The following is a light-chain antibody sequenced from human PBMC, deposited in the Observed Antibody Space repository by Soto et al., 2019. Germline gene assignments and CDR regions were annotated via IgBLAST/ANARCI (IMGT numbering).Light chain of an antibody. CDR3: QQYNNWPIT. J-gene: IGKJ5*01. Sequence: EVMMKMSPATLSVSQAERATLSCRASQRVSSNLAWSQQKPGQAPRLLIYGASTRATGFPARFSGSGSVTEFTLTISSLQSGDFAVYYCQQYNNWPITFGQGTLLEI. CDR2: GAS. V-gene: IGKV3-15*01. CDR1: QRVSSN.